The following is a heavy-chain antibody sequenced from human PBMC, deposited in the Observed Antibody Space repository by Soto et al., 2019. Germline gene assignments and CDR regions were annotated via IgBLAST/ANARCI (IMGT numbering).Heavy chain of an antibody. CDR1: GFSFSNCG. CDR2: ISSAGSDK. Sequence: QVQLVESGGGVVQPGRSLRLSCAASGFSFSNCGMHWVRQAPGKGLEWVAAISSAGSDKYYSESVKGRFTISRDNSKNTLFLQMNSLRVEDTAVYYCVKGSEVARQELDYWGQGTLVNVSS. V-gene: IGHV3-30*18. D-gene: IGHD2-15*01. CDR3: VKGSEVARQELDY. J-gene: IGHJ4*02.